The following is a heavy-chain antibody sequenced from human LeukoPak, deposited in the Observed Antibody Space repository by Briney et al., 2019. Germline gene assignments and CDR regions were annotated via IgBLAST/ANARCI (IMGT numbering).Heavy chain of an antibody. CDR3: AKDRGTSCCVWFDP. CDR1: GFTFSSYA. J-gene: IGHJ5*02. V-gene: IGHV3-23*01. Sequence: PGGSLRLSCAASGFTFSSYAMRWGRQAPGQGLEWVSAISGSGGSTYYADSVKRRFTISRDNSKNTLYLQMNSLRAEDTAVYYCAKDRGTSCCVWFDPWGQGTLVTVSS. D-gene: IGHD2-2*01. CDR2: ISGSGGST.